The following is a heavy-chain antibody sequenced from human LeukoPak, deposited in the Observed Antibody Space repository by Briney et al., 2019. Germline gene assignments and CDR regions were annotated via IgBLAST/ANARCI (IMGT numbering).Heavy chain of an antibody. CDR2: IYYSGST. J-gene: IGHJ5*02. Sequence: ASETLSLTCTVSGGSISSYYWSWIRQPPGKGLEWIGYIYYSGSTNYNPSLKSRVTISVDTSKNQFSLKLSSVTAADTAVYYCARNSGYEYNWFDPWGQGTLVTVSS. V-gene: IGHV4-59*01. D-gene: IGHD5-12*01. CDR1: GGSISSYY. CDR3: ARNSGYEYNWFDP.